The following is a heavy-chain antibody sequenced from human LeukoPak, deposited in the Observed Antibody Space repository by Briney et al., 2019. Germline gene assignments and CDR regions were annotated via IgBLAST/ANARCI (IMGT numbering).Heavy chain of an antibody. J-gene: IGHJ5*02. CDR2: INHSGST. Sequence: PSETLSLICAVYGGSFSGYYWSWIRQPPGKGLEWIGEINHSGSTNYNPSLKSRVTISVDTSKNQFSLKLSSVTAADTAVYYCARGQSVAAAGIPFDPWGQGTLVTVSS. CDR1: GGSFSGYY. CDR3: ARGQSVAAAGIPFDP. V-gene: IGHV4-34*01. D-gene: IGHD6-13*01.